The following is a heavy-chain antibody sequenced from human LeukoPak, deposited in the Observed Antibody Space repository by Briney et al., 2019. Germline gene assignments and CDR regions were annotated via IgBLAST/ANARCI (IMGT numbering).Heavy chain of an antibody. CDR2: IYTSGST. CDR1: GGSISSGSYY. V-gene: IGHV4-61*02. CDR3: ARDHTDSFDY. J-gene: IGHJ4*02. D-gene: IGHD3-22*01. Sequence: SETLSLTCTVSGGSISSGSYYWSWIRQPAGKGLEWIGRIYTSGSTNYNPSLKSRVTISVDTSENQFSLKLSSVTAADTAVYYCARDHTDSFDYWGQGTLVTVSS.